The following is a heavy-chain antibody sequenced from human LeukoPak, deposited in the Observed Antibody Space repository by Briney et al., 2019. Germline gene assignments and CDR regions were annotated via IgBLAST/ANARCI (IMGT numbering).Heavy chain of an antibody. CDR3: AREGDAFDI. J-gene: IGHJ3*02. CDR2: ILYDGSNK. Sequence: PGGSLRLSCAASGFTFSTYAMHWVRQAPGKGLEWVAVILYDGSNKYYADSVKGRFTISRDNSKNTLYLQMNSLRPEDTAVYYCAREGDAFDIWGQGTMVTVSS. CDR1: GFTFSTYA. V-gene: IGHV3-30-3*01.